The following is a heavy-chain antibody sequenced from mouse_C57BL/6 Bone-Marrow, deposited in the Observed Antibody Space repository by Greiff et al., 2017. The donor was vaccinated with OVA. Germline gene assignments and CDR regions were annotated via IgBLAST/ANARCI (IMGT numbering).Heavy chain of an antibody. Sequence: EVKGVESGEGLVKPGGSLKLSCAASGFTFSSYAMSWVRQTPEKRLEWVAYISSGGDYIYYADTVKGRFTISRDNARNTLYLQMSSLKSEDTAMYYCTRDALYYRFAYWGQGTLVTVSA. CDR1: GFTFSSYA. D-gene: IGHD1-1*01. J-gene: IGHJ3*01. CDR3: TRDALYYRFAY. V-gene: IGHV5-9-1*02. CDR2: ISSGGDYI.